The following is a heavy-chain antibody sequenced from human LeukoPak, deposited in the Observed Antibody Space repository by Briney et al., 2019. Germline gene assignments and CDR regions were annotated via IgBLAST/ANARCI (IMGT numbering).Heavy chain of an antibody. D-gene: IGHD4-11*01. CDR2: ISHSGTT. Sequence: KPSETLSLTCTVSGGSISSYYWSWIRQSPGKGLEWIGYISHSGTTNYKSSLKSRVTISVDTSKKQFSLKLSSVTAADVAIYFCATQRDHSDYAFDFWGQGTLVTVSS. V-gene: IGHV4-59*01. CDR1: GGSISSYY. CDR3: ATQRDHSDYAFDF. J-gene: IGHJ4*02.